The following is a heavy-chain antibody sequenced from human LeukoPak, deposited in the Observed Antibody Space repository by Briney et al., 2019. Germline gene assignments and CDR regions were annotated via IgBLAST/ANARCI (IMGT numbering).Heavy chain of an antibody. J-gene: IGHJ4*02. CDR3: ARSQYSSSWFH. V-gene: IGHV4-38-2*01. D-gene: IGHD6-13*01. Sequence: SETLSLTCAVSGHSISSGYYWGWIRQPPGKGLEWIGSIYHSGSTYYNPSLKSRVTISVDTSKNQFSLKLSSVTAADTAVYYCARSQYSSSWFHWGQGTLVTVSS. CDR1: GHSISSGYY. CDR2: IYHSGST.